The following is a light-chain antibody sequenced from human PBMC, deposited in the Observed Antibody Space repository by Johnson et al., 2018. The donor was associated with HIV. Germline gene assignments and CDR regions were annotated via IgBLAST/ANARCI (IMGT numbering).Light chain of an antibody. CDR2: ENN. CDR3: ETWDSSLSGV. J-gene: IGLJ1*01. Sequence: QSVLTQPPSVSAAPGQKVTISCSGSNSNIGNNYVSWYQQVPGTAPKLLIYENNKRPSGIPDRFSGSKSGTSATLGITGLQTGDEADYYCETWDSSLSGVFGTGTKVTVL. V-gene: IGLV1-51*02. CDR1: NSNIGNNY.